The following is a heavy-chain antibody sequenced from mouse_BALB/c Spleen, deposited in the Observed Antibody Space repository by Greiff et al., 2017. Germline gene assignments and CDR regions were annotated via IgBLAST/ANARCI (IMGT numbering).Heavy chain of an antibody. Sequence: EVHLVESGGGLVQPGGSLKLSCAASGFTFSSYGMSWVRQTPDKRLELVATINSNGGSTYYPDSVKGRFTISRDNAKNTLYLQMSSLKSEDTAMYYCAREEITSAYWGQGTLVTVSA. CDR2: INSNGGST. V-gene: IGHV5-6-3*01. CDR1: GFTFSSYG. J-gene: IGHJ3*01. D-gene: IGHD1-1*01. CDR3: AREEITSAY.